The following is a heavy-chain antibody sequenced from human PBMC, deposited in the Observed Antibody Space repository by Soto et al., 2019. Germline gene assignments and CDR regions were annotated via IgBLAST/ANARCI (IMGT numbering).Heavy chain of an antibody. Sequence: ASVKVSCKASGYTFTGYYMHWVRQAPGQGLEWMGWINPNSGGTNYAQKFQGRVTMTRDTSISTAYMELSRLRSDDTDVYYCAREWRRGLAAADLHPWGQGTLVTVSS. CDR2: INPNSGGT. D-gene: IGHD6-13*01. J-gene: IGHJ5*02. CDR1: GYTFTGYY. V-gene: IGHV1-2*02. CDR3: AREWRRGLAAADLHP.